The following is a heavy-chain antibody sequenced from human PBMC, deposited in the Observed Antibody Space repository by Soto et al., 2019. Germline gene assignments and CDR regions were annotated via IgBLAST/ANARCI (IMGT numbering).Heavy chain of an antibody. CDR2: ISNDGSRQ. D-gene: IGHD1-26*01. J-gene: IGHJ4*02. CDR3: AKPKRGAPVSYFDH. V-gene: IGHV3-30*18. CDR1: GFNFSTSG. Sequence: PGGSLRLSCAASGFNFSTSGMDWVRQVPGKGLEWVAVISNDGSRQYYAESVKGRFTISRDNSKKIVYLQMNSLRAEDTAVYYCAKPKRGAPVSYFDHWGQGILVTVSS.